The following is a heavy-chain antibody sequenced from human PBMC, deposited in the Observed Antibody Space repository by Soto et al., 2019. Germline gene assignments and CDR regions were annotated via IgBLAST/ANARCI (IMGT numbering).Heavy chain of an antibody. Sequence: QVQLVESGGGVVQPGRSLRLSCAASGFTFSSYAMHWVRQAPGKGLEWVAVISYDGSNKYYADSVKGRFTISRDNSKNTMYLQMNRLRAEDTAVYYCARDPRIGYSYRYEEPGYFDYWGQGTLVTVSS. V-gene: IGHV3-30-3*01. J-gene: IGHJ4*02. D-gene: IGHD5-18*01. CDR3: ARDPRIGYSYRYEEPGYFDY. CDR2: ISYDGSNK. CDR1: GFTFSSYA.